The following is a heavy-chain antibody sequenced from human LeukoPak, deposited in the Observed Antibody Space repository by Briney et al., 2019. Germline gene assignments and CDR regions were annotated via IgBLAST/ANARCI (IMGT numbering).Heavy chain of an antibody. CDR3: ARDLNEAAIDY. CDR1: GFTFSSYS. Sequence: GGSLRLSCAASGFTFSSYSMTWVRQAPGKGLEWVSSISSSSYIYYADSVKGRFTISRDNAKNSLYLQMNSLRAEDTAVYYCARDLNEAAIDYWGQGTLVTVSS. D-gene: IGHD6-25*01. CDR2: ISSSSYI. V-gene: IGHV3-21*01. J-gene: IGHJ4*02.